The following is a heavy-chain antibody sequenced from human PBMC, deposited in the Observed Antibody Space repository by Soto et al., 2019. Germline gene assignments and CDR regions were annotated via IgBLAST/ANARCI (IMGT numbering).Heavy chain of an antibody. Sequence: GGSLRLSCAASGFTVSSNYMSWVRQAPGKGLEWVSVIYSGGSTYYADSVRGRFTISRDNSKNTLYLQMKSLRDEDTAVYYCARDPPATRHGMDVWGQGTTVTVSS. CDR3: ARDPPATRHGMDV. V-gene: IGHV3-53*01. CDR1: GFTVSSNY. CDR2: IYSGGST. J-gene: IGHJ6*02.